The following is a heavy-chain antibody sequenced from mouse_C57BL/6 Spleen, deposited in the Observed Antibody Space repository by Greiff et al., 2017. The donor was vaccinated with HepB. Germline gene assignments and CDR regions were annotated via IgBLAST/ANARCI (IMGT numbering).Heavy chain of an antibody. D-gene: IGHD1-1*01. Sequence: QVQLQQPGAELVKPGASVKLSCKASGYTFTSYWMHWVKQSPGQGLEWIGMIHPNSGITNYNEKFKSKATLTVDKSSSTAYMQLSSLTSEDSAVYYCGPTVYYAMDYWGQGTSVTVSS. J-gene: IGHJ4*01. CDR1: GYTFTSYW. V-gene: IGHV1-64*01. CDR2: IHPNSGIT. CDR3: GPTVYYAMDY.